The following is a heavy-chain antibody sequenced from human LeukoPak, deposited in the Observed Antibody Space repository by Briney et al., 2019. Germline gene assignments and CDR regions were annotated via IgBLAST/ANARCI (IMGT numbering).Heavy chain of an antibody. CDR3: ARDQGGRDDAFDI. CDR2: IKQDGSEK. D-gene: IGHD1-26*01. CDR1: GFTFSSYW. Sequence: PGGSLRLSCAASGFTFSSYWMSWVRQAPGKGLEWVANIKQDGSEKYYVDSVKGRFTISRDNAKNSLYLQMNSLRAEDTAVYYCARDQGGRDDAFDIWGQGTMVTVSS. V-gene: IGHV3-7*01. J-gene: IGHJ3*02.